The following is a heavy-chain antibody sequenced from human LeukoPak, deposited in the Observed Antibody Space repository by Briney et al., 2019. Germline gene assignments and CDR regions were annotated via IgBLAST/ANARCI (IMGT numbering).Heavy chain of an antibody. CDR3: ARGFNWNDY. Sequence: SETLSLTCAVYGGSYSGYYWSWIRQPPGKGLEWIGEINHSGSTNYNPSLKSRVTISVDTSKNQFSLKLSSVTAADTAVYYCARGFNWNDYWGQGTLVTVSS. CDR1: GGSYSGYY. D-gene: IGHD1-20*01. CDR2: INHSGST. V-gene: IGHV4-34*01. J-gene: IGHJ4*02.